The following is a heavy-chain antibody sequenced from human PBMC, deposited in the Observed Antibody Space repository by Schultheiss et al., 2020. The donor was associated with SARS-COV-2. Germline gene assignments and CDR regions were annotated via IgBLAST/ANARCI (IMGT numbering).Heavy chain of an antibody. V-gene: IGHV3-33*05. Sequence: GSLRLSCAASGFIFNNYGMHLVRQAPGKELEWVAVISYDGSNKYYADSVKGRFTISRDNSKNTLYLQMNSLRAEDTAVYYCVKSPGVAVAGTISFDYWGQGTLVTVSS. D-gene: IGHD6-19*01. J-gene: IGHJ4*02. CDR1: GFIFNNYG. CDR3: VKSPGVAVAGTISFDY. CDR2: ISYDGSNK.